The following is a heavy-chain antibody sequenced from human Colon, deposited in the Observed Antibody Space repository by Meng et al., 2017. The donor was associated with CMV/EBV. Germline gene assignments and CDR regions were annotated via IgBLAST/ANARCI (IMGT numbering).Heavy chain of an antibody. CDR3: ARGIGDHVYYGMDV. CDR1: GNSFSRYG. V-gene: IGHV1-69*05. J-gene: IGHJ6*02. D-gene: IGHD3-3*01. Sequence: SVKVSCKASGNSFSRYGTSWVRQAPGQGLEWMGGIIPISDVTNYAQKFQGRLTITTDESSCTAYMELSSLRSEDTAVYYCARGIGDHVYYGMDVWGQGTTVTVSS. CDR2: IIPISDVT.